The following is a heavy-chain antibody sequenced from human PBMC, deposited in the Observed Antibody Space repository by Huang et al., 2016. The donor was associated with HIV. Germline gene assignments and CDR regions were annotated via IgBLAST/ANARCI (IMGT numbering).Heavy chain of an antibody. V-gene: IGHV5-51*03. CDR2: IYFDDSDA. Sequence: EVQLVQSGAEVKRPGESLKISCKGSGYNFAGYWSGWVRQMPGKGLEWLGSIYFDDSDARYSPSLQGQVTISADTSLYSSYLQWTSLRASDTAIFYCARRRRGGFDIWGQGTLVTVSS. J-gene: IGHJ3*02. CDR1: GYNFAGYW. D-gene: IGHD2-15*01. CDR3: ARRRRGGFDI.